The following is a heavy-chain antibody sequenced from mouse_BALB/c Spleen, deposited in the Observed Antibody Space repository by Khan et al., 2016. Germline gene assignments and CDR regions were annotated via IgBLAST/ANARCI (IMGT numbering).Heavy chain of an antibody. J-gene: IGHJ4*01. D-gene: IGHD1-2*01. Sequence: VRLQQSGAELVKPGASVKLSCTASGFKIKDTYMHWVKQRPEQGLEWIGRIDPANGNTKYDPKFQGKATITADTSSNTAYLQLSSLTSEDTAVYYYARRDTTATEGFAMDYWGQGTSVTVSS. CDR1: GFKIKDTY. V-gene: IGHV14-3*02. CDR3: ARRDTTATEGFAMDY. CDR2: IDPANGNT.